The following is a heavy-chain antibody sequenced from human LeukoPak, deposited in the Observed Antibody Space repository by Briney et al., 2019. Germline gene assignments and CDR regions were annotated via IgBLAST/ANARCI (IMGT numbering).Heavy chain of an antibody. D-gene: IGHD2-2*01. CDR3: ARDGAPDAHCSSSSCAIR. V-gene: IGHV3-7*01. CDR2: IKQDGSEK. Sequence: PGGSLRLSCAASGFTFSSYWMNRVRQAPGKGLEWVANIKQDGSEKYYVDSVKGRFTISRDNAKNSLYLQMNSLRAEDTAVYYCARDGAPDAHCSSSSCAIRWGQGTLVTVSS. J-gene: IGHJ4*02. CDR1: GFTFSSYW.